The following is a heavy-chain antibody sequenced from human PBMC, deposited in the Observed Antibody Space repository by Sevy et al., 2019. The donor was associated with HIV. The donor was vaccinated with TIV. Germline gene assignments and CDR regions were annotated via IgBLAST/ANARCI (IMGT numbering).Heavy chain of an antibody. CDR2: IYYSGST. CDR1: GGSISSGGYY. Sequence: SETLSLTCTVSGGSISSGGYYWSWIRQHPGKGLEWIGYIYYSGSTYYNPSLKSRVTISVDTSKNQFSLKLSSVTAADTAMYYCACGREGSTSSGWFSNSFDYWGQGTLVTVSS. D-gene: IGHD6-19*01. CDR3: ACGREGSTSSGWFSNSFDY. J-gene: IGHJ4*02. V-gene: IGHV4-31*03.